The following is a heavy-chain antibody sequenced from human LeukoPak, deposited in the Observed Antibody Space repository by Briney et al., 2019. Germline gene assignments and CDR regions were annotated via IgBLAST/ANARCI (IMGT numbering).Heavy chain of an antibody. CDR3: ARVVGGNYYGSETDDY. CDR2: INPNSGGT. D-gene: IGHD3-10*01. Sequence: GASVKVSCKASGYTFTGFYMHWVRQAPGQGLEWMGWINPNSGGTNYAQKFQGGVTMTRDTSISTAYMELSSLRSDDTAVYYCARVVGGNYYGSETDDYWGQGTLVTVSS. CDR1: GYTFTGFY. V-gene: IGHV1-2*02. J-gene: IGHJ4*02.